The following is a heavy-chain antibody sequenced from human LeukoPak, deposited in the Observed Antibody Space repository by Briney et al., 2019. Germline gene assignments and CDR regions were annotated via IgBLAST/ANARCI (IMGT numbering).Heavy chain of an antibody. CDR3: ATQGGDRGMWYFDV. V-gene: IGHV1-24*01. Sequence: ASVKVSCKVSGYALIAVAMHWLRQAPGKGLEWMGGIDLEEGKKINAQKFQGRLSVTEDTSTDTAHMELSNLRSEDTAVYYCATQGGDRGMWYFDVWGRGTLVTVSS. J-gene: IGHJ2*01. CDR2: IDLEEGKK. D-gene: IGHD3-10*01. CDR1: GYALIAVA.